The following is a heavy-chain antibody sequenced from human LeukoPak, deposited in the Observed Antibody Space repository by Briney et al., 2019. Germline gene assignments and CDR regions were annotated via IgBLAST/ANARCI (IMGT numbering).Heavy chain of an antibody. CDR2: IYYSGST. D-gene: IGHD3-10*01. Sequence: SETLSLTCTVSGGSICSYYWSWIRQPPGKGLEWIGYIYYSGSTNYNPSLKSRVTISVDTSKNQFSLKLSSVTAADTAVYYCASGLTVLLWFGEIHWFDPWGQGTLVTVSS. V-gene: IGHV4-59*01. CDR3: ASGLTVLLWFGEIHWFDP. J-gene: IGHJ5*02. CDR1: GGSICSYY.